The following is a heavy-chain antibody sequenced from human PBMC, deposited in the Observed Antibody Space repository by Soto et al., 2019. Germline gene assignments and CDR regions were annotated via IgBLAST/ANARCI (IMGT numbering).Heavy chain of an antibody. J-gene: IGHJ4*02. V-gene: IGHV4-59*01. CDR1: GGSISSYY. CDR2: IYYSGST. D-gene: IGHD3-3*01. CDR3: ARAHYDFWSGFDRRGQYYVDY. Sequence: PSETLSLTCTVSGGSISSYYWSWIRQPPGKGLEWIGYIYYSGSTNYNPSLKSRVTISVDTSKNQFSLKLSSVTAADTAVYYCARAHYDFWSGFDRRGQYYVDYWGQGTLVTVSS.